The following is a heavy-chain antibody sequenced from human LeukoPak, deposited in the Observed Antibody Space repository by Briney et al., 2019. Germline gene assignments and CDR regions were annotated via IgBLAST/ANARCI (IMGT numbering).Heavy chain of an antibody. CDR2: IYPGDSDT. Sequence: GESLKISCKGSGYSFTSYWIGWVRQMPGKGLEWMGIIYPGDSDTRYSPSFQGQVTISADKSISTAYLQWSSLRSEDTAVYYCARGRALPKRGRKNYYYMDVWGKGTTVTVSS. V-gene: IGHV5-51*01. J-gene: IGHJ6*03. CDR3: ARGRALPKRGRKNYYYMDV. D-gene: IGHD1-26*01. CDR1: GYSFTSYW.